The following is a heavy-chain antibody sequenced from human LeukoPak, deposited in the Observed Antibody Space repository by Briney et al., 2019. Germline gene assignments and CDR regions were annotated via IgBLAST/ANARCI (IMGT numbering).Heavy chain of an antibody. CDR2: ISSSSSYI. J-gene: IGHJ4*02. D-gene: IGHD4-17*01. V-gene: IGHV3-21*01. CDR3: ARTHDYGDYEGDY. Sequence: PGGSLRLSCAASGFTFSSYSMNWVRQAPGKGLEWVSSISSSSSYIYYADSVKGRFTISRDNAKNSLYLQMNSLRVEDTAVYYCARTHDYGDYEGDYWGQGTLVTVSS. CDR1: GFTFSSYS.